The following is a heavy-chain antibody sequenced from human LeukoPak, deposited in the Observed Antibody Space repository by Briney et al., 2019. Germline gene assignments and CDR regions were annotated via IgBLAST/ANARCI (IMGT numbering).Heavy chain of an antibody. CDR3: ASDRGYCTSTSCLLDV. Sequence: PSVRVCYKASGYTFTGYYIHWVRQAPGQGLEWMGWINPNRGGTNYAQKFQGRVTMTRDTSISTAYMELSRLRSDDTALYYCASDRGYCTSTSCLLDVWGKGTTVTVSS. J-gene: IGHJ6*04. V-gene: IGHV1-2*02. CDR1: GYTFTGYY. D-gene: IGHD2-2*01. CDR2: INPNRGGT.